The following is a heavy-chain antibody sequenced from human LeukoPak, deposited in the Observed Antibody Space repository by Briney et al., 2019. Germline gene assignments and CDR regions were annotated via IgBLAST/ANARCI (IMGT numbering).Heavy chain of an antibody. J-gene: IGHJ4*02. D-gene: IGHD4-17*01. V-gene: IGHV1-69*04. CDR1: GGTFSSYA. CDR3: AREGYGDYDVPFDY. Sequence: SVKVSCKASGGTFSSYAISWVRQAPGQGLEWMGRIIPILGIANYAQKFQGRVTITADKSTSTAYMELSSLRSEDTAVYYCAREGYGDYDVPFDYWGQGTLVTVSS. CDR2: IIPILGIA.